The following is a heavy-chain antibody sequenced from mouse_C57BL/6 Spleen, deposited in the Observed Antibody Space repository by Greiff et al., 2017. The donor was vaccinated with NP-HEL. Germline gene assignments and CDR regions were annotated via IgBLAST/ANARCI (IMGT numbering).Heavy chain of an antibody. CDR2: IDPETGGT. J-gene: IGHJ4*01. CDR3: TRGAGNPYAMDD. CDR1: GYTFTDYE. Sequence: VQLQQSGAELVRPGASVTLSCKASGYTFTDYEMHWVKQTPVHGLEWIGAIDPETGGTAYNQKFKGKAILTADKSSSTAYMELRSLTSEDSAVYYCTRGAGNPYAMDDWGQGTSVTVSS. V-gene: IGHV1-15*01. D-gene: IGHD2-1*01.